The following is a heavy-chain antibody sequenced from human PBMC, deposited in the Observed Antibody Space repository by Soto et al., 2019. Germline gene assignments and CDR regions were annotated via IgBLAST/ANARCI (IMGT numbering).Heavy chain of an antibody. J-gene: IGHJ6*02. CDR1: GFTFSSYE. V-gene: IGHV3-48*03. CDR2: ISSSGSTI. CDR3: AREGGWGQQLVRWGYYYYGMDV. D-gene: IGHD6-13*01. Sequence: PGGSLSLSCAASGFTFSSYEMNWVRQAQGKGLEWVSYISSSGSTIYYADSVKGRFTISRDNAKNSLYLQMNSLRAEDTAVYYWAREGGWGQQLVRWGYYYYGMDVWGQGTTVTVSS.